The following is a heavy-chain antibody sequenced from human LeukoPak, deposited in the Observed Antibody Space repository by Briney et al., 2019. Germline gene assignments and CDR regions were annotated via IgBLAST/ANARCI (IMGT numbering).Heavy chain of an antibody. V-gene: IGHV1-69*05. J-gene: IGHJ4*02. Sequence: SVKVSCKASGGTFSSYAISWVRQAPGQGLEWMGGIIPIFGTANYAQKFQGRVTITTDESTSTTYMELSSLRSEDTAVYYCARTAFTVRLGYYFDYWGQGTLVTVSS. CDR3: ARTAFTVRLGYYFDY. D-gene: IGHD4-11*01. CDR1: GGTFSSYA. CDR2: IIPIFGTA.